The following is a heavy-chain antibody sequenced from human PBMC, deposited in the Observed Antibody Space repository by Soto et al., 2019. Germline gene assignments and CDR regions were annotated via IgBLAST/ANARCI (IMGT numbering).Heavy chain of an antibody. D-gene: IGHD4-17*01. Sequence: SETLSLTCAVSGGSISSGGYSWSWIRQPPGKGLEWIGYIYHSGSTYYNPSLKSRVTISVDRSKNQFSLKLSSVTAADTAVYYCARGKTTVTLEYYYYYMDVWGKGTTVTVSS. CDR2: IYHSGST. CDR3: ARGKTTVTLEYYYYYMDV. CDR1: GGSISSGGYS. J-gene: IGHJ6*03. V-gene: IGHV4-30-2*01.